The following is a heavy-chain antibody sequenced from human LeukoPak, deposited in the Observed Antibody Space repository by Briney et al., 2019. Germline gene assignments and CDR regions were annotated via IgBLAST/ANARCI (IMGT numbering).Heavy chain of an antibody. CDR3: AKDSPAAYYYDSSGYYPVY. CDR1: GFTFSRYA. V-gene: IGHV3-23*01. Sequence: GGSLRLSCAASGFTFSRYAMNWVRQAPGKGLEWVSAISGRGGSTYYADSVKGRFTISRDNSKNTLYLQMSSLRAEDTAVYYCAKDSPAAYYYDSSGYYPVYWGQGTLVTVSS. CDR2: ISGRGGST. J-gene: IGHJ4*02. D-gene: IGHD3-22*01.